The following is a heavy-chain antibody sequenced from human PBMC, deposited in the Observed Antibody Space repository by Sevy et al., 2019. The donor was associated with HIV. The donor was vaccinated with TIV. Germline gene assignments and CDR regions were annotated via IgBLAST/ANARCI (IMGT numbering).Heavy chain of an antibody. V-gene: IGHV1-69*06. CDR1: GGTFSSYA. J-gene: IGHJ4*02. Sequence: ASVKVSCKASGGTFSSYAISWVRQAPGQGLEWMGGIIPIFGTANYAQKFQGRVTITADKSTSTAYMELSSLRSEDTAVYYCARGVIAAGPHYFDYWGQGTLVTVSS. CDR2: IIPIFGTA. CDR3: ARGVIAAGPHYFDY. D-gene: IGHD6-25*01.